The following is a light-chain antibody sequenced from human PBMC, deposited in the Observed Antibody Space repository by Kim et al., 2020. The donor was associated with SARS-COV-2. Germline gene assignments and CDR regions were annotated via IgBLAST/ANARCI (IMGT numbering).Light chain of an antibody. J-gene: IGLJ3*02. CDR2: STI. Sequence: PGGTVTLTWASSTGAVTSGHYPNWFQQKPGQAPRALIYSTIRRHSWTPGRFSGSLLGGKAALTLSGVQPEDEAEYFCLLYFGDAGVFGGGTQLTVL. V-gene: IGLV7-43*01. CDR1: TGAVTSGHY. CDR3: LLYFGDAGV.